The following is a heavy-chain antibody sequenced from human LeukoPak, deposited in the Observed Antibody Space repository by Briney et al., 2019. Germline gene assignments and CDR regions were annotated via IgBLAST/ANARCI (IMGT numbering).Heavy chain of an antibody. CDR2: IFCGGTT. D-gene: IGHD3-10*01. CDR3: ARVGYYASGPFSYFDY. CDR1: GFTVSSNY. V-gene: IGHV3-53*05. Sequence: PGESLRLSCAASGFTVSSNYMSWVRQAPGKGLEWVSVIFCGGTTQYADSVKGRFAISRDNSKNTLYLQMNSLSVEDTAVYYCARVGYYASGPFSYFDYWGQGTLVTVAS. J-gene: IGHJ4*02.